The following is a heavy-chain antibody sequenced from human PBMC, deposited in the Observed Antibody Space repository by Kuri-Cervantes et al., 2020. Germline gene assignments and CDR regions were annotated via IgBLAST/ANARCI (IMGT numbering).Heavy chain of an antibody. CDR1: GESFSGYY. Sequence: SETLSLTCAVYGESFSGYYWSWIRQPPGKGLEWIGEINHRGSVNYNPSLKSRVTISVDTSKNQFSLKLSSVTAADTAVYYCARHGYSSSWYVYYHYYMDVWGKGTTVTVSS. V-gene: IGHV4-34*01. CDR3: ARHGYSSSWYVYYHYYMDV. J-gene: IGHJ6*03. CDR2: INHRGSV. D-gene: IGHD6-13*01.